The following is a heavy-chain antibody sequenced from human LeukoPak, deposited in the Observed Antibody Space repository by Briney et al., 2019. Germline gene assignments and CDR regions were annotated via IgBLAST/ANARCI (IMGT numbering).Heavy chain of an antibody. Sequence: SQTLSLTCTVSGGSISSYYWNWIRQPPGKGLERIGYIYYSGRTNYNPSLKSRVTISVDTSKNQFSLRLSSVTAADTAVYYCARESNDYDKAFGIWGQGTMVTVSS. J-gene: IGHJ3*02. V-gene: IGHV4-59*01. CDR2: IYYSGRT. D-gene: IGHD3-22*01. CDR3: ARESNDYDKAFGI. CDR1: GGSISSYY.